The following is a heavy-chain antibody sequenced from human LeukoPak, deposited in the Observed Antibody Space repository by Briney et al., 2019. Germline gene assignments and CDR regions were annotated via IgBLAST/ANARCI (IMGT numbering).Heavy chain of an antibody. Sequence: PGGSLRLSCAASEFTFSTYVMHWVRQAPGKGLEWVSYITSRSTTIYYADSVKGRFTISRDNAKNSLFLQMNSLRDEDTAVYYCARMVATGTSYFDYWGQGTLVTASS. J-gene: IGHJ4*02. CDR2: ITSRSTTI. CDR3: ARMVATGTSYFDY. D-gene: IGHD1-1*01. V-gene: IGHV3-48*02. CDR1: EFTFSTYV.